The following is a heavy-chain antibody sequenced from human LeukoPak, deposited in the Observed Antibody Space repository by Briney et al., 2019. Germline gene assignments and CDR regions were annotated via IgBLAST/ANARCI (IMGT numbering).Heavy chain of an antibody. J-gene: IGHJ6*03. CDR2: IYTSGST. D-gene: IGHD2-15*01. CDR1: GGSISSYY. V-gene: IGHV4-4*07. Sequence: SETLSLTCTVSGGSISSYYWSWIRQPAGKGLEWIGRIYTSGSTNYNPSLKSRVTISVDKSKNQFSLKLSSVTAADTAVYYCARDISSGAYCSGGSCCPYYYYMDVWGKGTTVTVSS. CDR3: ARDISSGAYCSGGSCCPYYYYMDV.